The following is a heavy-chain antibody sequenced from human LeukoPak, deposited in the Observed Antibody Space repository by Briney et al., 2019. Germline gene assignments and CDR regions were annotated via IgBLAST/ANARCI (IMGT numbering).Heavy chain of an antibody. CDR2: ISSNGGSI. CDR1: GFTFSSYA. V-gene: IGHV3-64*01. J-gene: IGHJ4*01. CDR3: STGPRSLPY. D-gene: IGHD4-23*01. Sequence: PGGSLRLSCAASGFTFSSYAMHWVRQAPGEGLEYVSAISSNGGSIYYANSVKGRFTISRDNAKNSLYLQMNSLRPEDTALYYCSTGPRSLPYWGPGTLVTVSS.